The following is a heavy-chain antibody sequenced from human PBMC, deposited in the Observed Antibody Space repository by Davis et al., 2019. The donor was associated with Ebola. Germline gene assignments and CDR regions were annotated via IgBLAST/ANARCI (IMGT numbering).Heavy chain of an antibody. Sequence: SETLSLTCTVSGGFVSSGGYSWSWIRQPPGKGLEWIGNIYHSGITYYNPSLKSRVIISLDTSENQVSLRLSSVTAADTAVYLCASDIAYGGPDGFDIWGQGTMVTVSS. CDR3: ASDIAYGGPDGFDI. CDR1: GGFVSSGGYS. J-gene: IGHJ3*02. CDR2: IYHSGIT. V-gene: IGHV4-39*07. D-gene: IGHD4-23*01.